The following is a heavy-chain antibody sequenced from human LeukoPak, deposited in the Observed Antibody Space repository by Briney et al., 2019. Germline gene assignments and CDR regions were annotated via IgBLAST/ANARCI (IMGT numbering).Heavy chain of an antibody. J-gene: IGHJ4*02. CDR3: ANDSYYYDSSGYYF. Sequence: PGGSLRLSCAASGFTFSSYAMHWVRQAPGKGLEWVAVISYDGSNKYYADSVKGRFTISRDNSKNTLYLQMNSLRAEDTAVYYCANDSYYYDSSGYYFWGQGTLVTVSS. CDR1: GFTFSSYA. CDR2: ISYDGSNK. V-gene: IGHV3-30-3*02. D-gene: IGHD3-22*01.